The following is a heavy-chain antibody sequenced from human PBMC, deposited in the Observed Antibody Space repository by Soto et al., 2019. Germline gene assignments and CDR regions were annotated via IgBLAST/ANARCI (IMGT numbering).Heavy chain of an antibody. V-gene: IGHV4-61*01. J-gene: IGHJ6*02. Sequence: ASETLSLTCTVSGGSVSSGSYYWSWIRQPPGKGLEWIGYIYYSGSTNYNPSLKSRVTISVDTSKNQFSLKLSSVTAADTAVYYCARDRGYGSGSYQSYYYYYYGMDVWGQGTTVTVSS. CDR2: IYYSGST. CDR1: GGSVSSGSYY. CDR3: ARDRGYGSGSYQSYYYYYYGMDV. D-gene: IGHD3-10*01.